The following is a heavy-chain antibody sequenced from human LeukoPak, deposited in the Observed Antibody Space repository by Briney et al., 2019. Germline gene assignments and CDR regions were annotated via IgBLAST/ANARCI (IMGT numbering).Heavy chain of an antibody. V-gene: IGHV4-34*01. CDR2: INHSGST. Sequence: SETLSLTCAGYGGSFSGYYWSWIRQPPGKGLEWIGEINHSGSTNYNPSLKSRVTISVDTSKNQFSLKLSSVTAADTAVYYCARRRVVRGVIRMYAFDIWGQGTMVTVSS. CDR1: GGSFSGYY. J-gene: IGHJ3*02. CDR3: ARRRVVRGVIRMYAFDI. D-gene: IGHD3-10*01.